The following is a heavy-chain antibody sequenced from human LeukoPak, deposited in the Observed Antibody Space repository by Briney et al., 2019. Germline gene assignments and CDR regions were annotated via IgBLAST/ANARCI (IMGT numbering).Heavy chain of an antibody. CDR1: GGSITSYY. V-gene: IGHV4-59*12. CDR3: ARYSSSSSIDY. Sequence: SETLSLTCTVSGGSITSYYWSWIRQPPGKGLEWIGYIYSSGTTNYNPSLKSRVTISVDRSKNQFSLKLSSVTAADTAVYYCARYSSSSSIDYWGQGTLVTVSS. D-gene: IGHD6-6*01. J-gene: IGHJ4*02. CDR2: IYSSGTT.